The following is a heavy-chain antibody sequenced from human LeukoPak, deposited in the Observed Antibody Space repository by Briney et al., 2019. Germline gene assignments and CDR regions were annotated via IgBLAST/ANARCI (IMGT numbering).Heavy chain of an antibody. CDR2: MNPNSGNT. J-gene: IGHJ4*02. V-gene: IGHV1-8*02. D-gene: IGHD3-22*01. CDR1: GYSFTNFG. Sequence: GASVKVSCKPSGYSFTNFGFSWVRQATGQGLEWMGWMNPNSGNTGYAQKFQGRVTMTRNTSISTAYMELSSLRSEDTAVYYCARGRRGYYDSSGSDYWGQGTLVTVSS. CDR3: ARGRRGYYDSSGSDY.